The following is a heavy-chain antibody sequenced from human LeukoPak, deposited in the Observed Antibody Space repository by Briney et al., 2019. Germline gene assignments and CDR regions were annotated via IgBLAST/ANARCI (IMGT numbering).Heavy chain of an antibody. CDR3: AKPSPWLRGVKYFDY. CDR1: GFTFSSYA. J-gene: IGHJ4*02. D-gene: IGHD3-10*01. CDR2: VSGSGGST. V-gene: IGHV3-23*01. Sequence: GGSLRLSCAASGFTFSSYAMSWVRQAPGKGLEWVSAVSGSGGSTYYADSVKGRFTISRDNSKNTLYLQMNSLRAEDTAVYYCAKPSPWLRGVKYFDYCGQGTLVTVSS.